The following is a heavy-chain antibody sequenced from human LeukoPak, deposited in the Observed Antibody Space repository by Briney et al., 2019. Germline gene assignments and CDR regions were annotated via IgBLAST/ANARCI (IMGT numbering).Heavy chain of an antibody. D-gene: IGHD3-22*01. CDR1: GFTFDDYA. Sequence: PGGSLRLSCAASGFTFDDYAMHWVRQAPGKGLEWVSGISWNSGSIGYADSVKGRFTISRDNAKNSLYLQMNSLRAEDTALYYCAKSLYYYYDSSSYGFDYWGQGTLVTVSS. J-gene: IGHJ4*02. V-gene: IGHV3-9*01. CDR2: ISWNSGSI. CDR3: AKSLYYYYDSSSYGFDY.